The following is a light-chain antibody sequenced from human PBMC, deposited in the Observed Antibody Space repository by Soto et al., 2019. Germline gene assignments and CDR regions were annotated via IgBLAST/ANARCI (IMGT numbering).Light chain of an antibody. Sequence: DIQMTQSPSSLSASVGDRVTITCRASQRISSYLNWYQQKPGKAPKILIYAVSNLQSGVPSRFSGSGSVTDFTLTISSLQPEDFATYYWQQSYSAPRTFGQGTKVEIK. V-gene: IGKV1-39*01. J-gene: IGKJ1*01. CDR3: QQSYSAPRT. CDR1: QRISSY. CDR2: AVS.